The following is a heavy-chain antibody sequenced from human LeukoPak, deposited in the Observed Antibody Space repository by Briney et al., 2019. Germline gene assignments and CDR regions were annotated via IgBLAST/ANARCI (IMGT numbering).Heavy chain of an antibody. D-gene: IGHD3-22*01. CDR2: IWYDGSNK. V-gene: IGHV3-33*08. J-gene: IGHJ4*02. CDR1: GFTFSSYG. CDR3: ARGLFGSGYYYYFDH. Sequence: GRSLRLSCAASGFTFSSYGMHWVRQAPGKGLEWVAVIWYDGSNKYYADSVKGRFTISRDNSKNTLYLQMNSLRAEDTAVYYCARGLFGSGYYYYFDHWGQGTLVTVSS.